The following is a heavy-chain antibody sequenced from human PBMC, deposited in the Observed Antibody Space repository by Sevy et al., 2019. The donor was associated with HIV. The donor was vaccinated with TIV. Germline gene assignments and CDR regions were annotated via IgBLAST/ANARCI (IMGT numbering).Heavy chain of an antibody. CDR2: IRYDGSTK. V-gene: IGHV3-30*02. CDR3: AKHRDTLAAAAYLDH. CDR1: GFTFSQYG. D-gene: IGHD6-13*01. Sequence: GGSLRLSCAATGFTFSQYGMEWVRQAPGKGVEWVAFIRYDGSTKYYADSVKGRFTISRDNSKNMLYLQMNSLRPEDTALYSCAKHRDTLAAAAYLDHWGQGTLVTVSS. J-gene: IGHJ4*02.